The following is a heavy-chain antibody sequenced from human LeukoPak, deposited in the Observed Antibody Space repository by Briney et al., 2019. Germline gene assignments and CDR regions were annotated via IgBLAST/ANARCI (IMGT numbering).Heavy chain of an antibody. CDR3: ARARDIVVVPAAIRGAFDI. D-gene: IGHD2-2*02. V-gene: IGHV4-4*09. Sequence: PSETLSLTCTVSGGSISTYYWSWIRQPPGKGLEWIGYIYTSGSTDYNPSLKSRVTISVDTSKNQFSLKLSSVTAADTAVYYCARARDIVVVPAAIRGAFDIWGQGTMVTVSS. J-gene: IGHJ3*02. CDR2: IYTSGST. CDR1: GGSISTYY.